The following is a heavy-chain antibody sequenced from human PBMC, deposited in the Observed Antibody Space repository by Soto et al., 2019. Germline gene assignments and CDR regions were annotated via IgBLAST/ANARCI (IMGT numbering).Heavy chain of an antibody. CDR3: ARGWGGYDLNYYYMDV. Sequence: QVQLQESGPGLVKPSQTLSLTCTVSGGSISSGGYYWSWIRQHPGQGLEWIGYIYYSGSTYYNPSLTRRVTISVDTSKNQFSLKLSSVTAADTAVYYCARGWGGYDLNYYYMDVWGKGTTVTVSS. V-gene: IGHV4-31*03. CDR2: IYYSGST. D-gene: IGHD5-12*01. J-gene: IGHJ6*03. CDR1: GGSISSGGYY.